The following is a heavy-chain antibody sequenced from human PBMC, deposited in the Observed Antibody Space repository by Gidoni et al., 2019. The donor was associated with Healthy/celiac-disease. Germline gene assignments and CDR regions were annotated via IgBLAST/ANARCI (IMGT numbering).Heavy chain of an antibody. J-gene: IGHJ4*02. Sequence: VQRVESGGGLVQPGGSLRLSGAAAGFHLVSYEMNWVLQAPGKGLEWVSYISSRRSTIYYAESVKSRFTISRDNAKNSLYLQMNSLRAEDTAVYYCARDRITILGVVIGHFDYWGQGTMVTVSS. CDR3: ARDRITILGVVIGHFDY. CDR2: ISSRRSTI. D-gene: IGHD3-3*01. V-gene: IGHV3-48*03. CDR1: GFHLVSYE.